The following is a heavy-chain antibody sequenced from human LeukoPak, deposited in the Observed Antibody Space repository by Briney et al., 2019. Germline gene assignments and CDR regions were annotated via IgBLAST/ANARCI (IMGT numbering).Heavy chain of an antibody. CDR2: ISASAAMT. CDR3: AKVLVGTTCFEY. J-gene: IGHJ4*02. Sequence: GGSLRLSCEASGFTFNNYVMTWVRQAPGKGLEWVSSISASAAMTYYADSVKGRFTMSRDNSKNTLYLQMNSLRAEDTAVYYCAKVLVGTTCFEYWGQGTLVTVSS. D-gene: IGHD1-7*01. V-gene: IGHV3-23*01. CDR1: GFTFNNYV.